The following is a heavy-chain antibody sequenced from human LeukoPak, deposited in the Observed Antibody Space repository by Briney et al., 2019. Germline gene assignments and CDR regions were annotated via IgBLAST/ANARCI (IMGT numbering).Heavy chain of an antibody. J-gene: IGHJ4*02. CDR3: TTDRKSVRSSGWYHFDY. D-gene: IGHD6-19*01. CDR2: IKSKTDGGTT. V-gene: IGHV3-15*01. CDR1: GVTFSNAW. Sequence: GGSLRLSCAASGVTFSNAWMSWGRQAPGKGLEWVGRIKSKTDGGTTDYAAPVKGRFTISRDDSKNTLYLQMNSLKTEDTAAYYCTTDRKSVRSSGWYHFDYWGQGTLVTVSS.